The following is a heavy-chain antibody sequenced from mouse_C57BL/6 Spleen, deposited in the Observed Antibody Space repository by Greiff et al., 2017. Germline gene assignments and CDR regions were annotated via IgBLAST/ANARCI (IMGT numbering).Heavy chain of an antibody. D-gene: IGHD2-9*01. CDR1: GFTFSDYY. CDR2: INYDGSST. J-gene: IGHJ4*01. CDR3: ARSYYGYDEAMDY. V-gene: IGHV5-16*01. Sequence: EVKVVESEGGLVQPGSSMKLSCTASGFTFSDYYMAWVRQVPEKGLEWVANINYDGSSTYYLDSLKSRFIISRDNAKNILYLQMSSLKSEDTATYYCARSYYGYDEAMDYWGQGTSVTVSS.